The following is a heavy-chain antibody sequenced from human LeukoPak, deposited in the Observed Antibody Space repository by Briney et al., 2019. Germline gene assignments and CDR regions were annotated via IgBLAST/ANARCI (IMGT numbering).Heavy chain of an antibody. D-gene: IGHD3-3*01. J-gene: IGHJ4*02. Sequence: GGSLRLSCAASGFTFSNYAMSWVRQAPGKGLEWVSSISSSSSYIYYADSVKGRFTISRDNAKNSLYLQMNSLRAEDTAVYYCARDSIITIFGVVIRLDYWGQGTLVTVSS. CDR2: ISSSSSYI. V-gene: IGHV3-21*01. CDR1: GFTFSNYA. CDR3: ARDSIITIFGVVIRLDY.